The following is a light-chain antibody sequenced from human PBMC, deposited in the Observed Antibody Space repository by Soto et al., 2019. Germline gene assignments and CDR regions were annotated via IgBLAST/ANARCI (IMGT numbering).Light chain of an antibody. V-gene: IGKV3-15*01. Sequence: EIVMTQSPVTLSVSPGEGATLSCRASQSVTNNLAWYQQKPGQSPRLLIYSASTRATGIPARFSGSGSGTEFTLTISSLQSEDFAVYYCQQYNSWPKTFGPGTKVDIK. J-gene: IGKJ3*01. CDR1: QSVTNN. CDR2: SAS. CDR3: QQYNSWPKT.